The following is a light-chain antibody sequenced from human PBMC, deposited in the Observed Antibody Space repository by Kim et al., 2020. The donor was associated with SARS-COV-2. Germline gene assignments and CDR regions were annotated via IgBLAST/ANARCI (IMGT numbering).Light chain of an antibody. CDR1: QSISSW. CDR3: QQYNSYQWT. V-gene: IGKV1-5*01. Sequence: DIQMTQSPSTLSASVGDRVTITCRASQSISSWLAWYQQKPGKAPKLLIYDASSLESGVPSRFSGSRSGTEFTLTISSLQPDDLATYYCQQYNSYQWTFGQGTKVDIK. J-gene: IGKJ1*01. CDR2: DAS.